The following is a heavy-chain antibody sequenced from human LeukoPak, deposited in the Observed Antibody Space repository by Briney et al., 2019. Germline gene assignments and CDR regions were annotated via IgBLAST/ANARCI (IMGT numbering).Heavy chain of an antibody. CDR2: IHYTGST. Sequence: SETLSLTCTVSGDSISSGGYSWSWIRQPPGKGLEWIGYIHYTGSTYYNPSLKSRLTMSFDTSKNQFSLKLSSVTAADTAVYYCARQTGSGLFILPGGQGTLVTVSS. CDR3: ARQTGSGLFILP. J-gene: IGHJ4*02. CDR1: GDSISSGGYS. V-gene: IGHV4-30-4*07. D-gene: IGHD3/OR15-3a*01.